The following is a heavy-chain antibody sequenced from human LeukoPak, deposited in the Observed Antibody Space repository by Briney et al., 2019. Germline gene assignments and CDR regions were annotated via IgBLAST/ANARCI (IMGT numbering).Heavy chain of an antibody. CDR3: ARVPLRFLEPFDY. D-gene: IGHD3-3*01. Sequence: SETLSLTCTVSGGSIGSHLFYWAWIRQPPGKGLEWIGEINHSGSTNYNPSLKSRVTISLDTSKNQFSLELSSVTAADTAVYYCARVPLRFLEPFDYWGQGTLATVSS. V-gene: IGHV4-39*07. CDR1: GGSIGSHLFY. CDR2: INHSGST. J-gene: IGHJ4*02.